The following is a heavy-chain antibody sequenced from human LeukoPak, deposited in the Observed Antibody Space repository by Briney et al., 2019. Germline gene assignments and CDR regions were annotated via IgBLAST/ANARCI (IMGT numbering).Heavy chain of an antibody. D-gene: IGHD3-3*01. V-gene: IGHV4-4*07. CDR1: GGSFSGSY. CDR2: IFSSGST. J-gene: IGHJ5*02. Sequence: SETLSLTCTVSGGSFSGSYWSWIRQPAGKRPEWIGRIFSSGSTNYNPSLKSRVTISVDTSKNQFSLKLSSVTAADTAVYYCARDPRSGWFDPWGQGTLVTVSS. CDR3: ARDPRSGWFDP.